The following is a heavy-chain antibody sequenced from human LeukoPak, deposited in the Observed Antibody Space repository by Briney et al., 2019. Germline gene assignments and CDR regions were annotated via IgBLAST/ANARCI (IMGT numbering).Heavy chain of an antibody. CDR1: GDSISSGGYS. J-gene: IGHJ6*02. D-gene: IGHD5-12*01. Sequence: PSETLSLTCAVSGDSISSGGYSWSWIRQPPGKGLEWIGEINHSGSTNYNPSLKSRVTISVDTSKNQFSLKLSSVTAADTAVYYCASQYSGYEDYYYYGMDVWGQGTTVTVSS. CDR2: INHSGST. CDR3: ASQYSGYEDYYYYGMDV. V-gene: IGHV4-34*01.